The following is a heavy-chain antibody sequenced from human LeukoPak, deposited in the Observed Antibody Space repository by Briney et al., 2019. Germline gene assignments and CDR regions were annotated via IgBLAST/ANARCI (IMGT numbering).Heavy chain of an antibody. J-gene: IGHJ4*02. D-gene: IGHD4-17*01. CDR1: GFTFSSYS. Sequence: PGGSLRLSCAASGFTFSSYSMNWIRQAPGKGLEWVSSISSSTSYIYYADSVKGRFTISKDNAKNSLYLQMNSLRAEDTAVYYCARAGGSTVSHSDYWGQGTLGTVSS. CDR3: ARAGGSTVSHSDY. CDR2: ISSSTSYI. V-gene: IGHV3-21*01.